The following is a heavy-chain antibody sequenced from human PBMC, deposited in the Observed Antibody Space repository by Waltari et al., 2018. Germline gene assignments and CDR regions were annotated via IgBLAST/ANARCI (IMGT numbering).Heavy chain of an antibody. Sequence: EVQLVESGGGLVQPGGSLRLSCAASGFTFSSYEMNWVRQAPGKGLEWVSYISSSGSTIYYADSVKGRFTISRDNAKNSLYLQMNSLRAEDTAVYYCARNFDWFHNDAFDIWGQGTMVTVSS. V-gene: IGHV3-48*03. J-gene: IGHJ3*02. CDR3: ARNFDWFHNDAFDI. D-gene: IGHD3-9*01. CDR2: ISSSGSTI. CDR1: GFTFSSYE.